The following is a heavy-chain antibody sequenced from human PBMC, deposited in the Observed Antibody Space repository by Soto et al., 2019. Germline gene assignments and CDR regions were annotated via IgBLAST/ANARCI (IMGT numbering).Heavy chain of an antibody. J-gene: IGHJ4*02. CDR1: GFTFSTYP. Sequence: PGGSLRLSCAASGFTFSTYPMSWVRQAPGKGLEWVSSISSTTNYIYYADSMKGRFTVSRDNAKNSVYLEMNSLSAEDTAVYYCARESEDLTSNFDYWGQGTLVTVSS. CDR3: ARESEDLTSNFDY. CDR2: ISSTTNYI. V-gene: IGHV3-21*01.